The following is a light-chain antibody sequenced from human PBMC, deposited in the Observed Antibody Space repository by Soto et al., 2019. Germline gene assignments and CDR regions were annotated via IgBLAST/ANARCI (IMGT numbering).Light chain of an antibody. J-gene: IGKJ1*01. Sequence: PGERATLSCRASQSVSSDSLAWYQQKPGQAPRLLIYTTSTRATGIPDRFSGSGSGTDFTLTISRLEPEDFAVYYCQHYGSSPPSWTFGQGIKVEIK. CDR3: QHYGSSPPSWT. V-gene: IGKV3-20*01. CDR1: QSVSSDS. CDR2: TTS.